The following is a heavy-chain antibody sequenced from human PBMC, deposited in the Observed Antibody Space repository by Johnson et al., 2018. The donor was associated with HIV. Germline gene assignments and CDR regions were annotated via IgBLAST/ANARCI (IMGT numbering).Heavy chain of an antibody. Sequence: QVQLVESGGGVVQPGRSLRLSCAASGFTFSSYGMHWVRQAPGKGLEWVAIIWYDGSNEYYADSVKGRFTISRDNSKNTLYLQMNSLRAEDTAVYYCAYCGYGGSDAFDLWGQGTLVTVSS. V-gene: IGHV3-33*01. CDR1: GFTFSSYG. CDR3: AYCGYGGSDAFDL. J-gene: IGHJ3*01. D-gene: IGHD6-25*01. CDR2: IWYDGSNE.